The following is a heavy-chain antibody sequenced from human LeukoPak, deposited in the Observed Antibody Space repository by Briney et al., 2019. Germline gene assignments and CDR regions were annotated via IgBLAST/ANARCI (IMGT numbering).Heavy chain of an antibody. Sequence: PSQTLSLTCTVSGGSISSGGYYWSWIRQPPGKGLEWIGYIYHSGSTYYNPSLKSRVTISVDRSKNQFSLKLSSVTAADTAVYYCARAVGATAHFDYWGQGTLVTVSS. CDR1: GGSISSGGYY. CDR2: IYHSGST. CDR3: ARAVGATAHFDY. D-gene: IGHD1-26*01. V-gene: IGHV4-30-2*02. J-gene: IGHJ4*02.